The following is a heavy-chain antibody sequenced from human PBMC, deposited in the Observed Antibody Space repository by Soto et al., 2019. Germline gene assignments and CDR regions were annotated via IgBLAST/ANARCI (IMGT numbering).Heavy chain of an antibody. D-gene: IGHD3-3*01. V-gene: IGHV1-46*01. Sequence: ASVKVSCKASGFSFSDYFMHWVRQAPGQGLEWMGIINPSGDSRNYAQKFQGRVTITRDTSTSTVYMDLSSLRYEDTAVYYCARDNSGFWGGYFDSWGQGKLVTGLL. CDR3: ARDNSGFWGGYFDS. CDR1: GFSFSDYF. CDR2: INPSGDSR. J-gene: IGHJ4*02.